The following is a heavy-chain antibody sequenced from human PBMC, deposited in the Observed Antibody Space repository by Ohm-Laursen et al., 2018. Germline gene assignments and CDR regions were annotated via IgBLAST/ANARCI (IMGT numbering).Heavy chain of an antibody. Sequence: SLRLSCAASGFTFSTYGMHWVRQAQGKGLEWVAVIWYDGSNKFYAVSVKGRFTISRDNSKNTVDLQMNSLRAEDTAVYYCARGSGSNYGRFDYWGQGTLVTVST. D-gene: IGHD3-10*01. CDR2: IWYDGSNK. V-gene: IGHV3-33*01. CDR1: GFTFSTYG. CDR3: ARGSGSNYGRFDY. J-gene: IGHJ4*02.